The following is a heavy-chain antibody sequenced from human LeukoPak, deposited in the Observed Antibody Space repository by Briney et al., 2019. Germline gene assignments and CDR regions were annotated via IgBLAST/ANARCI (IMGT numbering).Heavy chain of an antibody. J-gene: IGHJ4*02. D-gene: IGHD3-22*01. CDR2: ISYDGSNK. CDR1: GFTFSSYG. V-gene: IGHV3-30*03. CDR3: AWLFEIFDY. Sequence: GGSLRLSCAASGFTFSSYGMHWVRQAPGKGLEWVAVISYDGSNKYYADSVKGRFTISRDNSKNTLYLQMNSLRAEDTAVYYCAWLFEIFDYWGQGTLVTVSS.